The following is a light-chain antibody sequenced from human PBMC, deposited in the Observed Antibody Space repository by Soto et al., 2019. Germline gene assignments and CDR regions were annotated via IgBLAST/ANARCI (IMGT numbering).Light chain of an antibody. Sequence: DIHVTQYPTSLSASVGHRVTITCRASQGIRNDLGWYQQKPGKAPKRLIYAASSLQSGVPSRLSGSGYGTDFTITISSLKNEDCEPYNCQETYILTVRFCHGTIL. J-gene: IGKJ2*01. V-gene: IGKV1-17*01. CDR1: QGIRND. CDR2: AAS. CDR3: QETYILTVR.